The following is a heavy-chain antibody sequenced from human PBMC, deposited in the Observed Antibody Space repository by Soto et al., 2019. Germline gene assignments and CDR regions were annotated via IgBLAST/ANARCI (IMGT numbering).Heavy chain of an antibody. CDR2: IWYDGSNK. J-gene: IGHJ4*02. V-gene: IGHV3-33*01. CDR3: ARYRRGVIDY. Sequence: QVQLVESGGGVVQPGRSLRLSCAASEFTFSSYGMHWVRQAPGKGLEWVAVIWYDGSNKYYADSVKGRFTISRDNSKNTLYLQMNSLRAEDTAVYYCARYRRGVIDYWGQGTLVTVSS. D-gene: IGHD3-10*01. CDR1: EFTFSSYG.